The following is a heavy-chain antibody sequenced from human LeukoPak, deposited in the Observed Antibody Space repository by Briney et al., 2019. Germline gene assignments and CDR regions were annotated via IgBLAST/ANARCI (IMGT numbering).Heavy chain of an antibody. V-gene: IGHV1-2*02. Sequence: ASVKVSCKASGYTFTGYYMHWVRQAPGQGLEWMGWINPNSGGTNYAQKFQGRVTMTRDTSISTAYMELSRLRSDDTAVYYCARGPRVVAATLPFDYWGQGTLVTASS. D-gene: IGHD2-15*01. CDR2: INPNSGGT. J-gene: IGHJ4*02. CDR1: GYTFTGYY. CDR3: ARGPRVVAATLPFDY.